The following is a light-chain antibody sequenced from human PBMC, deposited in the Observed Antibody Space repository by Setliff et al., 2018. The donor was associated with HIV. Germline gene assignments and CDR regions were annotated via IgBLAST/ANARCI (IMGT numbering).Light chain of an antibody. J-gene: IGLJ1*01. V-gene: IGLV2-14*03. Sequence: QSVLTQPASVSGSPGQSITISCTGTRSDIGDTYSVSWYQQHPGKVPKLLIYDATHRPSGVSSRFSASKSGNTASLTISGLQAEDEAGYYCSSYTNSRTLVFGTGTKVTVL. CDR2: DAT. CDR1: RSDIGDTYS. CDR3: SSYTNSRTLV.